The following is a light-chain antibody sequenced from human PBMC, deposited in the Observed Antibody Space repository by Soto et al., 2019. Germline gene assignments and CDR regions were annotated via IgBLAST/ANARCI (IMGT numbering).Light chain of an antibody. CDR3: AAWDDSLSGVV. V-gene: IGLV1-47*02. Sequence: QSVLTQPPSASGTPGQRVTISCSGSSSNIGSNYVYWYQQFPGTAPKLLIYSNNQRPSGVPDRFSGSKSGTSASLAISGLRSEDEADYYCAAWDDSLSGVVSGGGTKLTVL. CDR2: SNN. CDR1: SSNIGSNY. J-gene: IGLJ2*01.